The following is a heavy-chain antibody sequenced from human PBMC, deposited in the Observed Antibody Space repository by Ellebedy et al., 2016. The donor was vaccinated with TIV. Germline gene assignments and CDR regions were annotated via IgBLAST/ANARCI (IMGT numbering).Heavy chain of an antibody. CDR1: GGSFSGYY. CDR2: INHSGRT. J-gene: IGHJ5*02. V-gene: IGHV4-34*01. CDR3: ARVNYYDSSGYYYFSNWFDP. Sequence: MPSETLSLTCAVYGGSFSGYYWSWIRQPPGKGLEWIGEINHSGRTNYNQSLKSRVTISVDTSKNQFSLKLSSVTAADTAVYYCARVNYYDSSGYYYFSNWFDPWGQGTLVTVSS. D-gene: IGHD3-22*01.